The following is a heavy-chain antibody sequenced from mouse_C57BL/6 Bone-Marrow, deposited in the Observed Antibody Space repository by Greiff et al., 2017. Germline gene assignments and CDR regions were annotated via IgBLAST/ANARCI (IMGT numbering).Heavy chain of an antibody. CDR3: AREVTTRFAY. Sequence: EVQLQQSGPELVKPGASVKISCKASGYTFTDYYMNWVKQSHGKSLEWIGALNPNNGGPSYNQKFKGKATLTVDKSSSTACMELRSLTSEDSAVYYCAREVTTRFAYWGQGTLVTVSA. V-gene: IGHV1-26*01. CDR2: LNPNNGGP. D-gene: IGHD2-2*01. CDR1: GYTFTDYY. J-gene: IGHJ3*01.